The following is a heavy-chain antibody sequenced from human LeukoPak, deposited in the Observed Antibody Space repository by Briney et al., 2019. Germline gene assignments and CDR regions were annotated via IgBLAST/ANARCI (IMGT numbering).Heavy chain of an antibody. D-gene: IGHD1-1*01. CDR2: IYTTGTS. CDR1: GDSITSYS. Sequence: SETLSLTCTVSGDSITSYSWTWIRQSAGKGLEWIGRIYTTGTSNYSPSLKSRVTMSVDRTRNQFSLPLRPVTAADSAVYYCAKVAGATGSTEWFEPWGQGTLITVSS. J-gene: IGHJ5*02. CDR3: AKVAGATGSTEWFEP. V-gene: IGHV4-4*07.